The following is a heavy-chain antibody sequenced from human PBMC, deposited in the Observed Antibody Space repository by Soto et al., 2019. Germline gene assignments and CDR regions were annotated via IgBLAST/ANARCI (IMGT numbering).Heavy chain of an antibody. CDR2: ISGSGDTT. D-gene: IGHD5-12*01. V-gene: IGHV3-23*01. Sequence: GGSLRLSCAASGFTFTNYAMTWVRQAPGRGLEWVSSISGSGDTTYYADAVEGRFTISRDNSKSTLYLQMDSLRAEDTALYYCAKVKTWTYLDFWGQGALVTVSS. CDR1: GFTFTNYA. J-gene: IGHJ4*02. CDR3: AKVKTWTYLDF.